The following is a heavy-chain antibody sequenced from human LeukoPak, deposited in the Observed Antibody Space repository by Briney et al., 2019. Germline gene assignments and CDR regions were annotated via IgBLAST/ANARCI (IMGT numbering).Heavy chain of an antibody. D-gene: IGHD2-15*01. Sequence: GGSLRLSCAASGFTFSSHWMSWVRQAPGKGLEWVAHIRQDGSEKYYLDSVKGRFTISRDNAKNSLHLQMNSLRAEDTAVYYCTRDTQVVAAIGAHWGQGTLVTVSS. CDR3: TRDTQVVAAIGAH. CDR1: GFTFSSHW. CDR2: IRQDGSEK. J-gene: IGHJ4*02. V-gene: IGHV3-7*01.